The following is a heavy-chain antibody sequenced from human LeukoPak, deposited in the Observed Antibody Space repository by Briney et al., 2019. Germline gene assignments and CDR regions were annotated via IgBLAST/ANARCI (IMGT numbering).Heavy chain of an antibody. D-gene: IGHD3-10*01. Sequence: SVKVSCKGSGGTFSSYAISWVRQAPGQGLKWMGGIIPIFGTANYAQKFQGRVTITADESTSTAYMELSSLRSEDTAVYYCARDLRGVIPHYYGMDVWGKGTTVTVSS. J-gene: IGHJ6*04. CDR1: GGTFSSYA. CDR3: ARDLRGVIPHYYGMDV. V-gene: IGHV1-69*13. CDR2: IIPIFGTA.